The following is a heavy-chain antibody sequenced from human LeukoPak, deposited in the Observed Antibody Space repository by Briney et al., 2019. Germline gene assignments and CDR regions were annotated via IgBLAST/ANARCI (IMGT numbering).Heavy chain of an antibody. V-gene: IGHV3-21*01. CDR2: ISSSSSYI. Sequence: KAGGSLRLSCAASGFTFSSYSMNWVRQAPGKGLEWVSSISSSSSYIYYADSVKGRFTISRDNAKNSLYLQMNSLRAEDTAVYYCARVVEMATIGAFDIWGQGTMVTVSS. CDR3: ARVVEMATIGAFDI. J-gene: IGHJ3*02. CDR1: GFTFSSYS. D-gene: IGHD5-24*01.